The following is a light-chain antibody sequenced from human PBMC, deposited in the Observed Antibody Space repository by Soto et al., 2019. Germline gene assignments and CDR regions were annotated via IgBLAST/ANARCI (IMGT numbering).Light chain of an antibody. J-gene: IGKJ2*02. CDR1: QSVSSSY. CDR2: GAS. V-gene: IGKV3-20*01. CDR3: QPYGSSPPWT. Sequence: EIVLTQSPGTLSLSPGERATLSCRASQSVSSSYLAWYQQKPGQAPMLLIYGASSRATGIPDRFSGSGSGTDFTLTISRLEPEDFAVYYCQPYGSSPPWTFGQGPKLEIK.